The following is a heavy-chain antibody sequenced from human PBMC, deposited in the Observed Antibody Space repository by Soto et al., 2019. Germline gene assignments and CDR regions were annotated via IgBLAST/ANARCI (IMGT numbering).Heavy chain of an antibody. V-gene: IGHV1-2*02. CDR2: IGPESGAT. D-gene: IGHD1-26*01. CDR3: GGGRSGQIVVFY. Sequence: AASVKVSCKASGYTFTGHYIHWARQAPEQGPEWMGEIGPESGATRYAQRFQGRVTMTRDMSITTVYMELNNLSPDDTAVYYCGGGRSGQIVVFYWGQGTPVTVSS. CDR1: GYTFTGHY. J-gene: IGHJ4*02.